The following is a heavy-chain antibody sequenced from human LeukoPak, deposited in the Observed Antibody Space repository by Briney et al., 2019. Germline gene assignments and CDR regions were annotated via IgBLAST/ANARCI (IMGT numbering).Heavy chain of an antibody. CDR2: IDTSGTT. Sequence: SETLSLTCTVSGVSINTCYWSWIRQPPGRGLEWIGYIDTSGTTNYNPSLKSRVTISEDTSKNHFSLELSSVTAADTAVYYCARGRSTSSRYYYYYYYMDVWGKGTTVTVSS. CDR1: GVSINTCY. D-gene: IGHD2-2*01. J-gene: IGHJ6*03. CDR3: ARGRSTSSRYYYYYYYMDV. V-gene: IGHV4-4*08.